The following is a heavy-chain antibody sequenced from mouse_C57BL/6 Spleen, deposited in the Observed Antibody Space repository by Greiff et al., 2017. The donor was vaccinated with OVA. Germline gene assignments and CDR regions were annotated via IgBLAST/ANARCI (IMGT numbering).Heavy chain of an antibody. D-gene: IGHD1-1*01. CDR2: IYPRDGST. Sequence: VQLQQSGPELVTPCASVTLSCKASGYTFTSYDINWVKQRPGQGLEWIGWIYPRDGSTKYNEKFKGKATLTVDTSSSTAYMELHSLTSEDSAVYFCARGDYYGSSRFAYWGQGTLVTVSA. J-gene: IGHJ3*01. V-gene: IGHV1-85*01. CDR3: ARGDYYGSSRFAY. CDR1: GYTFTSYD.